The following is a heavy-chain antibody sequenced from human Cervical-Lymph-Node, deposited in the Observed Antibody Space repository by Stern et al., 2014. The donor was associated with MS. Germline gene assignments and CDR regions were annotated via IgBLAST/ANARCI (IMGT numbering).Heavy chain of an antibody. CDR3: ARDMSDFWSDYGHNWFDP. V-gene: IGHV7-4-1*02. CDR2: INSNSVAQ. CDR1: GYTFTKYL. J-gene: IGHJ5*02. D-gene: IGHD3-3*01. Sequence: QVQLVQSGSELKKPGASVTVSCKASGYTFTKYLIHWVRQAPGQGLEWIGWINSNSVAQMYARDFAGRFVFALDTSVTTAYLQISRLKTEDTAVYYCARDMSDFWSDYGHNWFDPWGQGTLVTVSS.